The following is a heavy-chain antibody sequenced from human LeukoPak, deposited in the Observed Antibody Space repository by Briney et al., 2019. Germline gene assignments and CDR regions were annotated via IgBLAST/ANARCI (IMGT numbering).Heavy chain of an antibody. CDR1: GFTFSSYA. CDR2: ITYDGSNK. D-gene: IGHD3-3*01. V-gene: IGHV3-30-3*01. J-gene: IGHJ6*02. Sequence: GGSLRLSCAASGFTFSSYAMHWVRQAPGKGLEWVAVITYDGSNKYYADSVKGRFTISRDNSKNTLYLQMNSLRAEDTAVYYCARDRYDFWSGYYYYYYYGMDVWGQGTTVTVSS. CDR3: ARDRYDFWSGYYYYYYYGMDV.